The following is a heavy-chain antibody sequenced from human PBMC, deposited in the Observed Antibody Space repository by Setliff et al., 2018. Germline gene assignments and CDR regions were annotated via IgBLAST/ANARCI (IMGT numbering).Heavy chain of an antibody. V-gene: IGHV1-46*01. CDR1: GYTFARYY. CDR2: INIGGGST. CDR3: ARGGDAATGRKGVFEY. D-gene: IGHD6-13*01. J-gene: IGHJ4*02. Sequence: ASVKVSCKASGYTFARYYMYWVRQARGQGPEWMGIINIGGGSTTYADRFQGRVTMTSDTSTTTIYMELAGLTSDDTAVYYCARGGDAATGRKGVFEYWGQGTLVTVSS.